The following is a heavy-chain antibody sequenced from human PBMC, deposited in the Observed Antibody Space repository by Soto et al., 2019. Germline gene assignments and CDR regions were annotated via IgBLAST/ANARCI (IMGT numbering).Heavy chain of an antibody. V-gene: IGHV4-39*01. Sequence: SETLSLTCTVSGVSISSSSYYWGWIRQPPGKGLEWIGSIYYSGSTYYNPSLKSRVTISVDTSKNQFSLKLSSVTAADTAVYYCARRWGFTFDYWGQGTLVTVSS. CDR3: ARRWGFTFDY. CDR2: IYYSGST. CDR1: GVSISSSSYY. J-gene: IGHJ4*02. D-gene: IGHD1-26*01.